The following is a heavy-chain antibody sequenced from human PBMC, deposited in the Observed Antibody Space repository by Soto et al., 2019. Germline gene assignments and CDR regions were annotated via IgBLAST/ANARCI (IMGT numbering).Heavy chain of an antibody. V-gene: IGHV5-10-1*01. CDR1: GYSFTSYW. CDR3: AKGHITIFGEVPYYYGMDV. J-gene: IGHJ6*02. CDR2: IDPSDSYT. D-gene: IGHD3-3*01. Sequence: PGESLKLPCNVSGYSFTSYWISWMRQMNGKGLEWMGRIDPSDSYTNYSPSFQGHVTISADKSISTAYLQWSSLRAEDTAVYYCAKGHITIFGEVPYYYGMDVWGQGTTVTVSS.